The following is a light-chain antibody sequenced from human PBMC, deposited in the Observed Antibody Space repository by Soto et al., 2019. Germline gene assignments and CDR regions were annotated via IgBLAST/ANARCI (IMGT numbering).Light chain of an antibody. V-gene: IGKV1-17*01. Sequence: DIQMTQSPSSLSASVGDRVTITCRASQGIRNDLLGWYQQKPGKAPKCLIYVVFSLQSGVPSRFSGSGSGTEFTLTISSLQPEDFATYYCLQHDTYPLTFGQGTKVEIK. CDR1: QGIRND. J-gene: IGKJ1*01. CDR3: LQHDTYPLT. CDR2: VVF.